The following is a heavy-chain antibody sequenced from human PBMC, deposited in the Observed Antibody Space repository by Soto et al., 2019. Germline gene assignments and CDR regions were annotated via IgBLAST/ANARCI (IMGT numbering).Heavy chain of an antibody. Sequence: PSETLSLTCTGFGGSISRGGYYWSWLRPPPGKGLEWIGYIYYNGNINYNPSLKSRVTMSVDTSKNQISLKLSSVTAADTAVYYCTRANWYSEYWGQGTLVTVSS. CDR1: GGSISRGGYY. D-gene: IGHD7-27*01. CDR3: TRANWYSEY. V-gene: IGHV4-61*08. J-gene: IGHJ4*02. CDR2: IYYNGNI.